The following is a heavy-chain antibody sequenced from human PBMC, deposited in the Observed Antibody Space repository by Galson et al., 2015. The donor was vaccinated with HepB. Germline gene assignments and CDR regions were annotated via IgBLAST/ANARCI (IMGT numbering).Heavy chain of an antibody. Sequence: SVKVSCKVSGYTLTELSMHWVRQAPGKGLEWMGGFDPEDGETIYAQKFQGRVTMTEDTSTDTAYMELSSLRSEDTAVYYCATGGDCSGGSCYGDYYYMDVWGKGTTVTVSS. D-gene: IGHD2-15*01. CDR1: GYTLTELS. CDR2: FDPEDGET. V-gene: IGHV1-24*01. CDR3: ATGGDCSGGSCYGDYYYMDV. J-gene: IGHJ6*03.